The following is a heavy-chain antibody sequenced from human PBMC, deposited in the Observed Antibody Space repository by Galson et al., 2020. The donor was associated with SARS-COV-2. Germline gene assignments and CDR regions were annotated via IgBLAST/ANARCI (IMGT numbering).Heavy chain of an antibody. CDR1: GYSFTSYW. V-gene: IGHV5-51*01. Sequence: GESLKISCKGSGYSFTSYWIGWVRQMPGKGLEWMGIIYPGDSDTRYSPSFQGQVTISADKSISTAYLQWSSLKASDTAMYYCARSESMIVVGPPFDYWGQGTRVTVSS. J-gene: IGHJ4*02. D-gene: IGHD3-22*01. CDR2: IYPGDSDT. CDR3: ARSESMIVVGPPFDY.